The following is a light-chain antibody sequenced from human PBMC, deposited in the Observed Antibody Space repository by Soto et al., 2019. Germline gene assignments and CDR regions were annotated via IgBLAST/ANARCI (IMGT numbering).Light chain of an antibody. CDR1: QSARSS. J-gene: IGKJ5*01. CDR2: DVS. CDR3: QQRNTWPPIT. Sequence: EVVMTQSPATLSVSPGERATLSCRASQSARSSLGWYQQKPGQPPSLLIYDVSIRATGIPARFNGSGSGTDFTLTISSLEPEDFALYYCQQRNTWPPITFGQGTRLEI. V-gene: IGKV3-11*01.